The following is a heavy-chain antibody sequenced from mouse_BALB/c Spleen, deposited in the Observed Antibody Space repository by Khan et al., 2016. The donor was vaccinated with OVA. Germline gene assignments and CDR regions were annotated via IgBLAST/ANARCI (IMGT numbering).Heavy chain of an antibody. CDR1: GYTFTSYW. J-gene: IGHJ4*01. V-gene: IGHV1S41*01. D-gene: IGHD1-1*01. CDR3: ARSNYYGRSLYAMDY. Sequence: DLVKPGASVKLSCKASGYTFTSYWINWIKQRPGQGLEWVGQISPGSGSAYYNEVFKGKATLTIDTSSTTAYIQISSLSSEDSAVYFCARSNYYGRSLYAMDYWCQGTSVTVSS. CDR2: ISPGSGSA.